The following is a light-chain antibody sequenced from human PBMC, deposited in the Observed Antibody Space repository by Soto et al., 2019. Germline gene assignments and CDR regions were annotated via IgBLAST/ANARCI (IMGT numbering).Light chain of an antibody. Sequence: EIVLTQSPGTLSLSPGERATLSCRASQSVSSRYLAWYQQKPGQAPRLLMYGASSRATGIPDRFSGSGSGKDFTLTISRIEAEGFAVEYLQEYGNSPPYTFGPGTKLEIK. J-gene: IGKJ2*01. CDR1: QSVSSRY. CDR2: GAS. V-gene: IGKV3-20*01. CDR3: QEYGNSPPYT.